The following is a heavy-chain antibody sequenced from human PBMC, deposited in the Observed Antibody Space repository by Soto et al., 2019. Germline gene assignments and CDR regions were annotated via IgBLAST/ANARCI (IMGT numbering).Heavy chain of an antibody. D-gene: IGHD2-15*01. J-gene: IGHJ3*02. V-gene: IGHV3-66*01. Sequence: GGSLRLSCAASGFTFSSYAMSWVRQAPGKGLEWVSVISNRGDTHYADSVRGRFSLSRDISDNTLHLQMNNLRVEDTAVYYCAREPRYCRGGSCSITGDAYDIWGQGTMVTVS. CDR3: AREPRYCRGGSCSITGDAYDI. CDR1: GFTFSSYA. CDR2: ISNRGDT.